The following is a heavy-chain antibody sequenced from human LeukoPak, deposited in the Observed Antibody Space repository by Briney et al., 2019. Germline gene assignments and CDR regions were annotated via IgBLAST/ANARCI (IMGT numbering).Heavy chain of an antibody. CDR3: ARFSGSYSRAYYYYGMDV. J-gene: IGHJ6*02. CDR1: GYSFTSYW. D-gene: IGHD3-10*01. V-gene: IGHV5-51*01. CDR2: IYPGDSDT. Sequence: GESLKISCKGSGYSFTSYWIGWVRQMPGKGLEWMGIIYPGDSDTRYSPSFQGQVTISADKSISTAYLQWSSLKASDTAMYYCARFSGSYSRAYYYYGMDVWGHGTTVTVSS.